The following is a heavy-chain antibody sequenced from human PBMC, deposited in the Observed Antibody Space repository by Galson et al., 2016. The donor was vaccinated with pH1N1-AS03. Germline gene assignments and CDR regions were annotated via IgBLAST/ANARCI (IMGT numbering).Heavy chain of an antibody. CDR1: GSPFRDYA. CDR3: GLENVEFFFAY. V-gene: IGHV3-49*03. CDR2: IRRAGFGAAN. Sequence: SLRLSCAVSGSPFRDYAVTWFRQAPGKGLEWVGFIRRAGFGAANDYAASVKGRFTISRDDSKRTAYLQMNNLKTEDTGVYYCGLENVEFFFAYRGPGTLVTVSS. J-gene: IGHJ4*02. D-gene: IGHD3-10*01.